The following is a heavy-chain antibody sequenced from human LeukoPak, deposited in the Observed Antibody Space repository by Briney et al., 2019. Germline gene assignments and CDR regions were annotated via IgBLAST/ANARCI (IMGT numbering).Heavy chain of an antibody. J-gene: IGHJ4*02. Sequence: SETPSLTCAVYGGSFSGYYWSWIRQPPGKGLEWIGEINHSGSTNYNPSLKSRVTISVDTSKNQFSLKLSSVTAADTAVYYCARGSAARPLGYWGQGTLVTVSS. CDR2: INHSGST. CDR1: GGSFSGYY. V-gene: IGHV4-34*01. D-gene: IGHD6-6*01. CDR3: ARGSAARPLGY.